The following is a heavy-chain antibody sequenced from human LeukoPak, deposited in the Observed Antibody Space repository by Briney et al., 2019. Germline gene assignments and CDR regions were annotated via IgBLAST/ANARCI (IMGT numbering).Heavy chain of an antibody. Sequence: PGGSLGLSCAASGFTFSSYWMHWVRQAPGKGLVWVSRINSDRSSTSYADSVKGRFTISRDNAKNTLYLQMNSLRAEDTAVYYCAREAYDYGDYFPDYWGQGTLSPSPQ. CDR3: AREAYDYGDYFPDY. V-gene: IGHV3-74*01. CDR2: INSDRSST. J-gene: IGHJ4*02. D-gene: IGHD4-17*01. CDR1: GFTFSSYW.